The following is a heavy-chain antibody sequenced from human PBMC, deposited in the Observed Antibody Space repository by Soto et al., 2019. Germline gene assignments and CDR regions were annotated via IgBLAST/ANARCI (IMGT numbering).Heavy chain of an antibody. CDR2: IYYSGST. D-gene: IGHD3-10*01. CDR3: ARGLERGITMVRGVIFDT. CDR1: GGSISSYY. V-gene: IGHV4-59*01. Sequence: SETLSLTCTVSGGSISSYYWSWIRQPPGKGLEWIGYIYYSGSTNYNPSLKSRVTISVDTSKNQFSLKLSSVTAADTAVYYCARGLERGITMVRGVIFDTWGQGTLVTVS. J-gene: IGHJ5*02.